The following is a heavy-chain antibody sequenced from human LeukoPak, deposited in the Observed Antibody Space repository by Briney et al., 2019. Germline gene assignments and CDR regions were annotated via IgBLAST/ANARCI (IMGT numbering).Heavy chain of an antibody. Sequence: GGSLRLSCAASGFIFSDYSMNWVRQAPGKVLEWVSCISGGGTTIYFADSVKGRFTISRDNSKNTLYLQMSSLRAEDTAVYYCVKGPLRGVYGGSIFDYWGKGTLVTVS. J-gene: IGHJ4*02. CDR3: VKGPLRGVYGGSIFDY. CDR2: ISGGGTTI. CDR1: GFIFSDYS. D-gene: IGHD5-12*01. V-gene: IGHV3-48*01.